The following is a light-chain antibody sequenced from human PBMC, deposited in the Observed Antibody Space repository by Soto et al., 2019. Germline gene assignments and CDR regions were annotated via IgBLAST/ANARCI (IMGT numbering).Light chain of an antibody. CDR2: GAS. CDR3: QQYGTSPYT. J-gene: IGKJ2*01. CDR1: QSVSSY. V-gene: IGKV3-20*01. Sequence: EIVLTQSPGTLSLSPGERATLSCRASQSVSSYFAWYQQKPGQGPRLLIYGASKKATAISDMFSGSGSGAAFTLTISRLEPDALAVYYCQQYGTSPYTFGQGTKLEI.